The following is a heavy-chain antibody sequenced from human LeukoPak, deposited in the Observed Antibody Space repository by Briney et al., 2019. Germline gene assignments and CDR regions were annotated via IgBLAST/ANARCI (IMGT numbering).Heavy chain of an antibody. V-gene: IGHV3-21*01. Sequence: PGGSLRLSCAASGFTFSSYSMNWVRQAPGKGLEWVSSISSSSSYIYYADSVKGRFTISRDNAKNSLYLQMNSLRAEDTAVYYCARDWSGYSYGRYYMDVWGKGTTVTVSS. J-gene: IGHJ6*03. CDR1: GFTFSSYS. CDR2: ISSSSSYI. D-gene: IGHD5-18*01. CDR3: ARDWSGYSYGRYYMDV.